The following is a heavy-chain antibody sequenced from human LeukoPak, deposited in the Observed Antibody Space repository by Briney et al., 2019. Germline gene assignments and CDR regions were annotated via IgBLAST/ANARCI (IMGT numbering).Heavy chain of an antibody. V-gene: IGHV4-4*07. D-gene: IGHD3-22*01. CDR3: AREHRDYEGSGYYVDY. Sequence: SETLSLTCTISGGSISGYFWNWIRQPAGRGLEWIGRIYASGSTDYNSSLRSRVIMSVDTSKSQFSLKMTSVTAADSAVYYCAREHRDYEGSGYYVDYWGQGTLVTVSS. CDR1: GGSISGYF. J-gene: IGHJ4*02. CDR2: IYASGST.